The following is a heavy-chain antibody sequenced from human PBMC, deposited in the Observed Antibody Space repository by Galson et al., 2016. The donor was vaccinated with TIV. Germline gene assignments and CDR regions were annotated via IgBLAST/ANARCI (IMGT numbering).Heavy chain of an antibody. CDR2: MHPDSGRT. Sequence: SVKVSCKASGYPFTNYDINWVRQTAGQGLEWLGWMHPDSGRTGYAQKFQGRVSMTRDTSISTAYMELRSLISEDTSVYYCARNVAQTGDFDDWGQGTLVTVSS. D-gene: IGHD7-27*01. J-gene: IGHJ4*02. CDR3: ARNVAQTGDFDD. CDR1: GYPFTNYD. V-gene: IGHV1-8*01.